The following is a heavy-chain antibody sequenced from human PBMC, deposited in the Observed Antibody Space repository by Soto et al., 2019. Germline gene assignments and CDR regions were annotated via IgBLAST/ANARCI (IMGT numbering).Heavy chain of an antibody. CDR2: IIRIFHTS. CDR3: VHRRDGYNSEFFAY. D-gene: IGHD5-12*01. V-gene: IGHV1-69*01. CDR1: GGTFSSYA. J-gene: IGHJ4*02. Sequence: QVQLVQSGAEVKKPGSSVNVSCKASGGTFSSYAFSWVRQAPGQGLEWMGGIIRIFHTSTYAQNFQGRVTITADESTSTAYMELINLRSDDTAVYYCVHRRDGYNSEFFAYWGQGTLVTVSS.